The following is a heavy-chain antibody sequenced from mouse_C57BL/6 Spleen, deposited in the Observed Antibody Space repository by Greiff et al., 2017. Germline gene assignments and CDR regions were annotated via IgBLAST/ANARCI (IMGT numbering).Heavy chain of an antibody. CDR2: IWGGGST. V-gene: IGHV2-9*01. CDR3: DKTSGTEYAMGD. J-gene: IGHJ4*01. CDR1: GFSLTSYG. D-gene: IGHD3-3*01. Sequence: VQLLESGPGLVAPSHSLSITCTASGFSLTSYGVDWVRQPPGKGLEWLGVIWGGGSTNYNSARMSRLSISKDNSKSHVFLRMNSLQTDDNAMCYCDKTSGTEYAMGDWGQGTSVTVSS.